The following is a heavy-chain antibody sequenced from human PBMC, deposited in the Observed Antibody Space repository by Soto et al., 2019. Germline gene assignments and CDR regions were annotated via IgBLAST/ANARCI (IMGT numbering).Heavy chain of an antibody. CDR3: ARHRGYSYGSVYFDY. D-gene: IGHD5-18*01. CDR1: GGTFSSYA. V-gene: IGHV1-69*13. Sequence: SVKVSCKASGGTFSSYAISWVRQAPGQGLEWMGGIIPIFGTANYAQKFQGRVTITADESTSTAYMELSSLRSEDTAVYYCARHRGYSYGSVYFDYWGQGXLVTVYS. CDR2: IIPIFGTA. J-gene: IGHJ4*02.